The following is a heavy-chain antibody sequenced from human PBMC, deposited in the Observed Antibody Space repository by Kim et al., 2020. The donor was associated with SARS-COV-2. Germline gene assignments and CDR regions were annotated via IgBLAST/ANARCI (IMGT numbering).Heavy chain of an antibody. J-gene: IGHJ4*02. D-gene: IGHD4-17*01. V-gene: IGHV3-33*01. CDR1: GFTFSSYG. CDR2: IWYDGSNK. Sequence: GGSLRLSCAASGFTFSSYGMHWVRQAPGKGLEWVAVIWYDGSNKYYADSVKGRFTISRDNSKNTLYLQMNSLRAEDTAVYYCARAPLMTTVTTSFDYWGQGTLVTVSS. CDR3: ARAPLMTTVTTSFDY.